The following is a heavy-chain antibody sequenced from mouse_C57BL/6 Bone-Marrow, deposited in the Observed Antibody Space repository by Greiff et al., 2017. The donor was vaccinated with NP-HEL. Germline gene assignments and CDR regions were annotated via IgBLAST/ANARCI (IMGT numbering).Heavy chain of an antibody. V-gene: IGHV7-1*01. CDR3: AREGGWYFDV. J-gene: IGHJ1*03. CDR2: SRNKANDYTT. Sequence: EVKLVESGGGLVQSGRSLRLSCATSGFTFSDFYMEWVRQAPGKGLEWIAASRNKANDYTTEYSASVKGRFIVSRDTSQSILYLQMNALRAEDTAIYYCAREGGWYFDVWGTGTTVTVSS. CDR1: GFTFSDFY.